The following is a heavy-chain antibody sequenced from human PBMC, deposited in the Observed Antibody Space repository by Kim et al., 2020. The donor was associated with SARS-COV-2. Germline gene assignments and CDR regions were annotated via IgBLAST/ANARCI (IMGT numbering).Heavy chain of an antibody. CDR2: SHI. V-gene: IGHV3-21*01. J-gene: IGHJ5*02. D-gene: IGHD6-19*01. Sequence: SHIYYADSVKGRFTISRDNAKNSLYLQMNSLRAEDTAVYYCARDSSGYDPWGQGTLVTVSS. CDR3: ARDSSGYDP.